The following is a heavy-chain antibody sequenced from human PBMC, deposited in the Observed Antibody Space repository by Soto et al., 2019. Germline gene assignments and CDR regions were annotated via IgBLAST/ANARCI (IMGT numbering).Heavy chain of an antibody. CDR2: IWYDGSNK. J-gene: IGHJ2*01. CDR3: ARPVFGSWYAWYFDL. D-gene: IGHD6-13*01. CDR1: GFTFSSYG. V-gene: IGHV3-33*01. Sequence: QVQLVESGGGVVQPGRSLRLSCAASGFTFSSYGMHWVRQAPGKGLEWVAVIWYDGSNKYYADSVKGRFTISRDNSKNTLYLQTNSLTAEDTAVYYCARPVFGSWYAWYFDLWGRGTPVTVSS.